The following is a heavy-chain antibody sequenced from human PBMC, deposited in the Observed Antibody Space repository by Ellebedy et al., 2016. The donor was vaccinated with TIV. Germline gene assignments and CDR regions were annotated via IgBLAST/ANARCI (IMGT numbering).Heavy chain of an antibody. Sequence: SGPTLVKPTQTLTLTCTFSGFSLSTVGMRVSWIRQPPGKALEWLARIDGDDDRVYNTALKTRLIIPKDTSKNQVVLTMTNMDPVDTATYYCARGQWEAFDYWGQGTLVTVSS. CDR2: IDGDDDR. CDR1: GFSLSTVGMR. D-gene: IGHD1-26*01. CDR3: ARGQWEAFDY. V-gene: IGHV2-70*04. J-gene: IGHJ4*02.